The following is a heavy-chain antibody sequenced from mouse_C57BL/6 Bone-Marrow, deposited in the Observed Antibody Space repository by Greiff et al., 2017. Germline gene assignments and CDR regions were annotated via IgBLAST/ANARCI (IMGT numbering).Heavy chain of an antibody. CDR3: ARRADY. Sequence: QVHVKQSGPGLVQPSQSLSITCTVSGFSLTSYGVHWVRQSPGKGLEWLGVIWSGGSTDYNAAFISRLSISKDNSKSQVFFKMNSLQADDTAIYYCARRADYWGQGTSVTVSS. CDR1: GFSLTSYG. V-gene: IGHV2-2*01. CDR2: IWSGGST. J-gene: IGHJ4*01.